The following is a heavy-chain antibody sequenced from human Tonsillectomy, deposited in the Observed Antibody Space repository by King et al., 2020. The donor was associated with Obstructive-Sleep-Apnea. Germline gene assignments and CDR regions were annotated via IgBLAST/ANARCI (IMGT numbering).Heavy chain of an antibody. V-gene: IGHV1-18*04. CDR2: ISAYNGNT. CDR3: ARESKYYYDSSGEDY. CDR1: GYTFTSYG. Sequence: QLVQSGAEVKKPGASVKVSCKASGYTFTSYGISWVRQAPGQGLEWMGWISAYNGNTNYAQKLQGRVTMTTDTSTSTAYMGLRSLRSDDTAVFYCARESKYYYDSSGEDYWGQGTLVTVSS. J-gene: IGHJ4*02. D-gene: IGHD3-22*01.